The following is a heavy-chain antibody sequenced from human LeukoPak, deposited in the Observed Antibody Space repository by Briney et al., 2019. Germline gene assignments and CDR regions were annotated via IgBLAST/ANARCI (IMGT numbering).Heavy chain of an antibody. V-gene: IGHV4-34*01. D-gene: IGHD3-16*01. J-gene: IGHJ4*02. CDR2: INHSGST. CDR1: GGSFSGYY. CDR3: AVGPNYFDY. Sequence: PSETLSLTCAVYGGSFSGYYWSWIRQPPGKGLEWIGEINHSGSTNYNPSLKSRVTISVDTSKNQFPLKLSSVTAADTAVYYCAVGPNYFDYWGQGTLVTVSS.